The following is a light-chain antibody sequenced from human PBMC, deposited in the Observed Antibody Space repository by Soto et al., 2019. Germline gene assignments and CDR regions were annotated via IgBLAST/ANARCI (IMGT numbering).Light chain of an antibody. Sequence: EIVLTQSPGTLSLSPGERATLSFMASQSVRNNNLNWYQQKAGQAPRLLIYGASIRATGIPDRFSGSGSGTDFTLTISRLEPEDFALYFCQQYGSSAPITFGQGTRLEIK. V-gene: IGKV3-20*01. J-gene: IGKJ5*01. CDR3: QQYGSSAPIT. CDR2: GAS. CDR1: QSVRNNN.